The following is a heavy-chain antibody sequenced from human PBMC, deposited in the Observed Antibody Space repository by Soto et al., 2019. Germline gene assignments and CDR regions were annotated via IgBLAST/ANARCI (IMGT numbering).Heavy chain of an antibody. D-gene: IGHD1-1*01. Sequence: EVQLVESGGGLVKPGGSLRLSCAASGCSFSTSTMNWVRQAPGKGLEFVSSIGRTGIDRYYIDSVKGRFTISRDNAQNSLYLQMNSLRAGDTALYYCVCDDNRRYWGQGTLVTVSS. CDR1: GCSFSTST. V-gene: IGHV3-21*01. J-gene: IGHJ4*02. CDR3: VCDDNRRY. CDR2: IGRTGIDR.